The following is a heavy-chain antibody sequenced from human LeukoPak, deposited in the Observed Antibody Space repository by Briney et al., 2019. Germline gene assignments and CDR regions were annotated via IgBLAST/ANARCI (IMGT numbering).Heavy chain of an antibody. J-gene: IGHJ4*02. V-gene: IGHV1-24*01. CDR1: GYTLTELS. CDR3: ATETTGDPDGLN. Sequence: ASVKVSCKVSGYTLTELSMHWERQAPGKGLEWMGGFDPEDGETIYAQKFQGRVTMTEDTSTDTAYMELSSLRSEDTAVYYCATETTGDPDGLNWGQGTLVTVSS. D-gene: IGHD2-8*02. CDR2: FDPEDGET.